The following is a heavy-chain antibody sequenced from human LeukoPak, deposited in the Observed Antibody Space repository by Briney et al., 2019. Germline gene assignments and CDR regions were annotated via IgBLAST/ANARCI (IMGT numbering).Heavy chain of an antibody. V-gene: IGHV1-24*01. CDR1: GYTVTELS. J-gene: IGHJ4*02. Sequence: ASVKVSCKVSGYTVTELSMHWVRQAPGKGLEWMGGFYPEDGETIYAHKFQGRVTMTEDTSTDTAYMELSSLRSEDTAVYYCATKVLRSGYTYGFGNYWGQGTLVTVSS. CDR2: FYPEDGET. CDR3: ATKVLRSGYTYGFGNY. D-gene: IGHD5-18*01.